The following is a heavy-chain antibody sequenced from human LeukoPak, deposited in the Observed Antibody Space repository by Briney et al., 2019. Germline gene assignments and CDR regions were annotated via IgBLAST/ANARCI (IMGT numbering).Heavy chain of an antibody. CDR1: GGTFSSYA. CDR3: ATPGSSGYFDY. Sequence: SVKVSCKASGGTFSSYAISWVRQAPGQGLEWMGRIIPILGIANYAQKFQGRDTITADKSTSTAYMELSSLRSEDTAVYYCATPGSSGYFDYWGQGTLVTVSS. V-gene: IGHV1-69*04. CDR2: IIPILGIA. J-gene: IGHJ4*02. D-gene: IGHD3-22*01.